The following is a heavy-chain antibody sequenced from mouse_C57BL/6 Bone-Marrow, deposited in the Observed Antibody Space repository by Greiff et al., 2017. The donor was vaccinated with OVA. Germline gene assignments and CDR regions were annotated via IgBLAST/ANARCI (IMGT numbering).Heavy chain of an antibody. CDR2: IDPEDGET. CDR1: CFNIQNYY. CDR3: ARDYYGSSYDFDY. D-gene: IGHD1-1*01. Sequence: VQLQQSGAALVQPGASVPLSFTASCFNIQNYYMHWVKQRTEQGLEWIGRIDPEDGETKYAPKFQGKATITAETSSNPAYLQLSSLTSEDTAVYYCARDYYGSSYDFDYWGQGTTLTVSS. V-gene: IGHV14-2*01. J-gene: IGHJ2*01.